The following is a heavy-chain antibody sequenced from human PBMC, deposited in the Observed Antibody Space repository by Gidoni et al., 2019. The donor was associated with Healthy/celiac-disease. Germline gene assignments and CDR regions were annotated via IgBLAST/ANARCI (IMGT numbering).Heavy chain of an antibody. V-gene: IGHV4-59*01. CDR1: GGCIRRYS. J-gene: IGHJ6*02. D-gene: IGHD3-9*01. CDR2: IYYRGST. Sequence: QVQLQESGPGLVKPSETLSLTCPGSGGCIRRYSWRWLRQPPGKGLEWIGYIYYRGSTNYNPSLKSRVTISVDTSKNQFSLKLSSVTAADTAVYYCARGYGDILTGRGYYYYYGMDVWGQGTTVTVSS. CDR3: ARGYGDILTGRGYYYYYGMDV.